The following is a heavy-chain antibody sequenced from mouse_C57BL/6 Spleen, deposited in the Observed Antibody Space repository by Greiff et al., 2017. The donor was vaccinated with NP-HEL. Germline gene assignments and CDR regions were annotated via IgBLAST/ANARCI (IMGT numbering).Heavy chain of an antibody. D-gene: IGHD2-4*01. Sequence: QVQLQQPGAELVKPGASVKLSCKASGYTFTSYWMQWVKQRPGQGLEWIGEIDPSDGYTNYNQKFKGKATLSVDTSSSTAYMQLSSLTSEDSAVYYWARGQGYDYPFAYWGQGTLVTVSA. CDR2: IDPSDGYT. CDR3: ARGQGYDYPFAY. CDR1: GYTFTSYW. J-gene: IGHJ3*01. V-gene: IGHV1-50*01.